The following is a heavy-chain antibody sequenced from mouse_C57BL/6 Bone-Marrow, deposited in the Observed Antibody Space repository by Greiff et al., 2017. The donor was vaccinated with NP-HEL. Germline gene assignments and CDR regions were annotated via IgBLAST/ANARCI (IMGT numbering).Heavy chain of an antibody. D-gene: IGHD2-12*01. V-gene: IGHV1-82*01. J-gene: IGHJ2*01. Sequence: QVQLQQPGAELVKPGASVKVSCKASGYAFSSSWMNWVKQRPGKGLEWIGRIYPGDGDTNYNGKFKGKATLTADKSSSTAYMQLSSLTSEDSAVYFCARTRRPPYFDYWGQGTTLTVSS. CDR3: ARTRRPPYFDY. CDR1: GYAFSSSW. CDR2: IYPGDGDT.